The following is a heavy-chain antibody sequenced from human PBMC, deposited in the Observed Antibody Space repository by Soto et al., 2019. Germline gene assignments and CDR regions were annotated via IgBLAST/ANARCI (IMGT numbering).Heavy chain of an antibody. D-gene: IGHD2-8*01. CDR3: ATPLAYAMRGWDGLDV. CDR1: GGTFSSYV. Sequence: QLQLVQSGAEVKKPGSSVKISSKASGGTFSSYVIGWVRQAPGQGLEWMGGIISIFGTTHYAQRFQGRVTITADESPSTAYMELSSLRSEDTAVYYCATPLAYAMRGWDGLDVWGQGTTVTVSS. J-gene: IGHJ6*02. V-gene: IGHV1-69*01. CDR2: IISIFGTT.